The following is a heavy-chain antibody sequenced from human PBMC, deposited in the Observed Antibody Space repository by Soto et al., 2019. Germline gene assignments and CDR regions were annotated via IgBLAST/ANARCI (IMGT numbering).Heavy chain of an antibody. CDR3: AREINHGSGLGQADY. Sequence: GGSLRLSCAASGFTFSNYAMNWVRQAPGKGLEWVSGISGSSYTTYYADSVKGRFTISRDNSKNTLYLQMTSLRVDDTALYYCAREINHGSGLGQADYWGQGTLVTVCS. CDR2: ISGSSYTT. CDR1: GFTFSNYA. V-gene: IGHV3-23*01. J-gene: IGHJ4*02. D-gene: IGHD3-10*01.